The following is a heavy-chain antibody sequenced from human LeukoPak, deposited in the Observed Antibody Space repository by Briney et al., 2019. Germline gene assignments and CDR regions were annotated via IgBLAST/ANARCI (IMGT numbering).Heavy chain of an antibody. CDR1: GGSFSGYY. V-gene: IGHV4-34*01. Sequence: SETLSLTCAVYGGSFSGYYWSWIRQPPAKGLEWIGEINHSGSTNYNPSLKSRFTISVDTSKNQFSLKLSSVTAADTAVYYCARGVGARLMYYYYYYMDVWGKGTTVTVSS. D-gene: IGHD1-26*01. J-gene: IGHJ6*03. CDR3: ARGVGARLMYYYYYYMDV. CDR2: INHSGST.